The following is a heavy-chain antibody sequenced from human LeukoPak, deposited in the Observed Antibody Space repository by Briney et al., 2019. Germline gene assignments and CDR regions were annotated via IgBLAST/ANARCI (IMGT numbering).Heavy chain of an antibody. CDR2: IYDSGST. J-gene: IGHJ4*02. CDR3: ARYSSSSDY. V-gene: IGHV4-39*01. CDR1: GGSIRSSYYY. D-gene: IGHD6-6*01. Sequence: SETLSLTCTVSGGSIRSSYYYWGWMRQPPGKGLEWIGSIYDSGSTYYNPSLKSRVTISVDTSKNQFSLKLNSVTAADTAVYYCARYSSSSDYWGQGTLVTVSS.